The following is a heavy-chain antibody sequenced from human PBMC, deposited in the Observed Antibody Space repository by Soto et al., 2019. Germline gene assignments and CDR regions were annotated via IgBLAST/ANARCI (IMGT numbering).Heavy chain of an antibody. Sequence: SETLSLTCTVAGGSISSGDYYWSWIRQPPGKGLEWIGYIYYSGSTYYNPSLKSRVTISVDTSKNQFSLKLSSVTAADTAVYYCARLSSDGYNFGYWGQGTLVTVSS. CDR2: IYYSGST. CDR3: ARLSSDGYNFGY. CDR1: GGSISSGDYY. J-gene: IGHJ4*02. D-gene: IGHD5-12*01. V-gene: IGHV4-30-4*01.